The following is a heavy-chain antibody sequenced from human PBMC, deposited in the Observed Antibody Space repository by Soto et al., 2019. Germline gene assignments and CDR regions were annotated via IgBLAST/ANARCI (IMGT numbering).Heavy chain of an antibody. CDR3: GRYDSSGYKNWFDP. J-gene: IGHJ5*02. Sequence: SETLSLTCTVSGGSISSSSYYWGWIRQPPGKGLEWIGRIYYSGSTNYNPSLKSRVTISVDTSKNQFSLKLSSVTAADTAVYYCGRYDSSGYKNWFDPWGQGTLVTVSS. D-gene: IGHD3-22*01. CDR1: GGSISSSSYY. CDR2: IYYSGST. V-gene: IGHV4-39*07.